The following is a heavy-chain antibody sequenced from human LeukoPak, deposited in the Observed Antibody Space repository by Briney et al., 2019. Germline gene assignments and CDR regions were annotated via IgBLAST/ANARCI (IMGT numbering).Heavy chain of an antibody. V-gene: IGHV3-11*01. Sequence: GGSLRLSCAASGFTFSDYYMSWIRQAPGKGLEWVSYISSSGSTIYYADSVKGRFTISRDNAKNSLYLQMNSLRAEDTAVYYCASGAVVAVGDAFDIWGQGTMVTVSS. CDR2: ISSSGSTI. CDR3: ASGAVVAVGDAFDI. D-gene: IGHD2-15*01. CDR1: GFTFSDYY. J-gene: IGHJ3*02.